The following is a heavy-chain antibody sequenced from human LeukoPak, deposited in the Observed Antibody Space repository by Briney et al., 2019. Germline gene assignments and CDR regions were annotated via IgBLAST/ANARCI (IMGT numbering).Heavy chain of an antibody. CDR2: IYYSGST. CDR3: ARHYGP. V-gene: IGHV4-39*01. D-gene: IGHD3-10*01. CDR1: GFTFSSYA. J-gene: IGHJ4*02. Sequence: PGGSLRLSCAASGFTFSSYAMSWVRQAPGKGLEWIGSIYYSGSTYYNPSLKSRVTISVDTSKNQFSLKLNSVTATDTAVYYCARHYGPWGQGTLVTVSS.